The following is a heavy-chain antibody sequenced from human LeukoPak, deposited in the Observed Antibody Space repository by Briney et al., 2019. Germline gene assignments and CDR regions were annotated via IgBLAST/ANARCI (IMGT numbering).Heavy chain of an antibody. CDR3: ARSLVVSDAFDI. CDR1: GFTFGSYS. D-gene: IGHD2-2*01. J-gene: IGHJ3*02. V-gene: IGHV3-21*01. CDR2: ISSSSSYI. Sequence: GGSLRLSCAASGFTFGSYSMNWVRQAPGKGLEWVSSISSSSSYIYYADSVKGRFTISRDNAKNSLYLQMNSLRAEDTAVYYCARSLVVSDAFDIWGQGTMVTVSS.